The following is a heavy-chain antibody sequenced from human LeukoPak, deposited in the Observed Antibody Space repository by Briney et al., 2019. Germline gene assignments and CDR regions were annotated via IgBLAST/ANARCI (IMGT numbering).Heavy chain of an antibody. V-gene: IGHV3-33*01. CDR2: IRYDGSNK. D-gene: IGHD6-19*01. CDR1: GFTFSSYG. J-gene: IGHJ4*02. CDR3: ARDRERIAVAGIPLDY. Sequence: GGSLRLSCAASGFTFSSYGMHWVRQAPGKGLEWVAVIRYDGSNKYYADSVKGRFTISRDNSKNTLYLQMNSLRAEDTAVYYCARDRERIAVAGIPLDYWGQGTLVTVSS.